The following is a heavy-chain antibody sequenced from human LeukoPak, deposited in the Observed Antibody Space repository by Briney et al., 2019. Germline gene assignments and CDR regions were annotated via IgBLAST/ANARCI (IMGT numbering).Heavy chain of an antibody. CDR1: GGSISSYY. D-gene: IGHD3-3*01. V-gene: IGHV4-59*08. CDR2: IHYSGST. J-gene: IGHJ4*02. Sequence: SETLSLNCTVSGGSISSYYWSWIRQPPGKGLEWIGYIHYSGSTNYNPSLKSRVTISVDTSKNQFSLKLSSVTAADTAVYYCARVNYFWSGYYTSAYYFDYWGQGTLVTVSS. CDR3: ARVNYFWSGYYTSAYYFDY.